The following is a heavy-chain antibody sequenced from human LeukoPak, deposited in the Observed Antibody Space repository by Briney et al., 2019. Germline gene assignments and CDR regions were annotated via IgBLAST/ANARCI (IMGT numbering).Heavy chain of an antibody. CDR3: ATKQWLAPPPDS. D-gene: IGHD6-19*01. V-gene: IGHV3-7*01. CDR2: IKQDGSEK. CDR1: GFTFSSYW. Sequence: GGSLRLSCAASGFTFSSYWMSWVRQAPGKGLEWVANIKQDGSEKCYVDSVKGRFTISRDNADNTMFLQMNSVRDEDTAVYYCATKQWLAPPPDSWGQGTPVTVSS. J-gene: IGHJ4*02.